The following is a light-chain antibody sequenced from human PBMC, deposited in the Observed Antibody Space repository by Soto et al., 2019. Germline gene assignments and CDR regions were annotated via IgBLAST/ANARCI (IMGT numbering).Light chain of an antibody. Sequence: HMTQPAPALSVYSQERVNISCSASQGIRNNLGWYQQKPGKAPKLLIYAASSLQSGVPSRFSGSGSGTEFTLTISGLLPEDFPAYHCQQLYTLTFTFGQGKPLEI. V-gene: IGKV1-17*01. CDR1: QGIRNN. CDR3: QQLYTLTFT. CDR2: AAS. J-gene: IGKJ5*01.